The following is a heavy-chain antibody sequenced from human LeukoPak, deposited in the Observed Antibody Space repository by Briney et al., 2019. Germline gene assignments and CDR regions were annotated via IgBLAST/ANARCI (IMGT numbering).Heavy chain of an antibody. Sequence: GRSLRLSCAASGFTFSSYGMHWVRQAPGKGLEWVAVISYDGSNKYYADSVKGRFTISRDNSKSTLYLQMTSLRAEDTAVYYCARSGYNRFDYWGQGTLVTVSS. CDR3: ARSGYNRFDY. J-gene: IGHJ4*02. CDR1: GFTFSSYG. CDR2: ISYDGSNK. V-gene: IGHV3-30*03. D-gene: IGHD5-24*01.